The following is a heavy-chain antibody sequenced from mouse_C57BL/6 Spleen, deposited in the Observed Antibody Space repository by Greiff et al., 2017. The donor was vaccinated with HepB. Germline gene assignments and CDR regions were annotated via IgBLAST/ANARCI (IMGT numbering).Heavy chain of an antibody. CDR3: ARSGLRERAMDY. J-gene: IGHJ4*01. CDR2: IYPGSGST. Sequence: QVQLKQPGAELVKPGASVKMSCKASGYTFTSYWITWVKQRPGQGLEWIGDIYPGSGSTNYNEKFKSKATLTVDTSSSTAYMQLSSLTSEDSAVYYCARSGLRERAMDYWGQGTSVTVSS. D-gene: IGHD1-1*01. V-gene: IGHV1-55*01. CDR1: GYTFTSYW.